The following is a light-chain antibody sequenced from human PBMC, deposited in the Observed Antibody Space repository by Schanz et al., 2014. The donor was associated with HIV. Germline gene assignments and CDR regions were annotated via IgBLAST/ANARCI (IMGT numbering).Light chain of an antibody. CDR3: QQRSNWPPLT. CDR1: QSVGSY. Sequence: EIVLTQSPATLALSPGERATLSCRASQSVGSYLAWYQQKPGQAPRLLIYDAINRATGIPARFSGSGSGTDFTLTISSLEPEDFAVYYCQQRSNWPPLTFGGGTKVEIK. V-gene: IGKV3-11*01. J-gene: IGKJ4*01. CDR2: DAI.